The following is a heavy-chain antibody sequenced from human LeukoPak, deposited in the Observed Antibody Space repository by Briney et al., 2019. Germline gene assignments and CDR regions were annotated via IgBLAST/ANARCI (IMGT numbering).Heavy chain of an antibody. CDR2: ISGNGGST. Sequence: GGSLRLSCSASGFTFSRYPMHWVRQAPGKGLEYVSAISGNGGSTYYTDSVKGRFTISRDNSKNTLYLQMSSLRTEDTAIYYCVKAQYDFWSGLDYWGQGTLVTVSS. CDR1: GFTFSRYP. D-gene: IGHD3-3*01. CDR3: VKAQYDFWSGLDY. V-gene: IGHV3-64D*09. J-gene: IGHJ4*02.